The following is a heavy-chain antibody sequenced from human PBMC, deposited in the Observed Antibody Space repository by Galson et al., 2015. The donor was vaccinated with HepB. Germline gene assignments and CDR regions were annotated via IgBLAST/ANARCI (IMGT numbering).Heavy chain of an antibody. Sequence: ETLSLTCAVDGGSFSGYYWNWIRQTPGKGLEWIGEIHHSGSTYYNPSLKSRVTILVDTSSNHFSLKLSSVTAADTAVYYCARGRRHVARFGGSQKLLPKQTCYFDYWGQGTLVTVSS. CDR3: ARGRRHVARFGGSQKLLPKQTCYFDY. V-gene: IGHV4-34*01. D-gene: IGHD3-16*01. CDR2: IHHSGST. CDR1: GGSFSGYY. J-gene: IGHJ4*02.